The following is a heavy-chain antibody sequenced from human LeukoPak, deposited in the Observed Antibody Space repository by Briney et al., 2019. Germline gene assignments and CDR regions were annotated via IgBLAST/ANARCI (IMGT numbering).Heavy chain of an antibody. CDR1: GGSVSSSSYY. V-gene: IGHV4-39*01. D-gene: IGHD3-22*01. CDR3: ARRRYYDSTGYLD. CDR2: IYRSGSI. Sequence: KPSETLSLTCTLSGGSVSSSSYYWGWIRQPPGKGLEWIGDIYRSGSIYYNPSLKSRVSMSVDTSESQFSLELTSVTAADTAVYYCARRRYYDSTGYLDWGQGTLVTVSS. J-gene: IGHJ1*01.